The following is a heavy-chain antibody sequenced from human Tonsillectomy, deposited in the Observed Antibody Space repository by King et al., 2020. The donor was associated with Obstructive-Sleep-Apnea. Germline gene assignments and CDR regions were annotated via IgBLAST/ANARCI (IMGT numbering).Heavy chain of an antibody. CDR2: VSHSGRS. CDR3: LRGRITGKWEPLHAFDI. D-gene: IGHD1-26*01. Sequence: QLQESGPGLVKPSETLSPTCTVSGFSITSDYYWGWVRQPPGKGLEWIGSVSHSGRSYYNPSLRSRVTISLDTSQNQFSLRLKSLTAADTATYYCLRGRITGKWEPLHAFDIGGQGTMVTVSS. CDR1: GFSITSDYY. V-gene: IGHV4-38-2*02. J-gene: IGHJ3*02.